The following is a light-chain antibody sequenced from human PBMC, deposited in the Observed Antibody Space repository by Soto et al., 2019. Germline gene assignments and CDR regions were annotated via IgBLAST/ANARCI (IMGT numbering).Light chain of an antibody. V-gene: IGKV3-20*01. J-gene: IGKJ1*01. CDR2: GAS. Sequence: EIVLTQSPGTLSLSPGERATLSCRASQSVTSNYLAWYQQKPGQAPRLLIFGASSRATGIPDKFSGSGSGTYFTVTISRLEPDDFAVYFCQRYGGPSWTFGQGTRVEIK. CDR1: QSVTSNY. CDR3: QRYGGPSWT.